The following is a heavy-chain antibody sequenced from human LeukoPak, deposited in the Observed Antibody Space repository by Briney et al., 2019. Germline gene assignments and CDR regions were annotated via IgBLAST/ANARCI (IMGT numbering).Heavy chain of an antibody. V-gene: IGHV1-3*03. CDR3: ARDGGDYNSASFEN. CDR1: GYTFTNYA. D-gene: IGHD4-17*01. J-gene: IGHJ4*02. CDR2: INVGNGNT. Sequence: EASVKVSCKASGYTFTNYAMHWVRQAPGQRLEWMGWINVGNGNTKYSQEFQGRVTITRDTSASTAYMELSSLRSEDMAVYYCARDGGDYNSASFENWGQGTLVTVSS.